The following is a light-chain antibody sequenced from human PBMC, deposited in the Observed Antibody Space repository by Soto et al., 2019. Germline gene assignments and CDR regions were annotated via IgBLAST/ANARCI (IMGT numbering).Light chain of an antibody. V-gene: IGKV1-5*01. Sequence: DIQMTQSPSTLSASVGDRVTITCRASQSIITWLDWYQQKPGKAPELLIYDASTLKSGGPSRFSGSGSGTEFTLTISSLQSDDFATYYCQQYHTYGTFGRGTKVEIK. CDR3: QQYHTYGT. CDR2: DAS. CDR1: QSIITW. J-gene: IGKJ1*01.